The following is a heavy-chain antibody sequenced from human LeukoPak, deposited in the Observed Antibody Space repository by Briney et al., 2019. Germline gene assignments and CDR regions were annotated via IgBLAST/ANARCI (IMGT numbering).Heavy chain of an antibody. CDR2: TYDRSKWYT. J-gene: IGHJ4*02. CDR3: GRDIGAAIGH. V-gene: IGHV6-1*01. CDR1: GDSVSSYSAG. Sequence: SQTLSLTCAISGDSVSSYSAGWNWISPSPSRGLEWLGRTYDRSKWYTEYAISVRSRITISPDTSKNQVSLQLTSVTPDDTAFYYCGRDIGAAIGHWGQGTLVTVSS. D-gene: IGHD6-13*01.